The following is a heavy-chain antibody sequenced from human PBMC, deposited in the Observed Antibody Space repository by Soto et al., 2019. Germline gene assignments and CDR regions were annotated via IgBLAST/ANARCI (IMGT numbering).Heavy chain of an antibody. V-gene: IGHV3-30*03. J-gene: IGHJ4*02. CDR3: ARILIVGTTTGSYFDY. CDR2: TSYDGSNE. D-gene: IGHD1-26*01. Sequence: VRSLRLSCAASGFTFSSYGMHWVRQAPGKGLEWVAVTSYDGSNENYAESVKGRFTVSRDNSKNTVYLQMNGLRAEDTAVYYCARILIVGTTTGSYFDYWGQGTLVTVSS. CDR1: GFTFSSYG.